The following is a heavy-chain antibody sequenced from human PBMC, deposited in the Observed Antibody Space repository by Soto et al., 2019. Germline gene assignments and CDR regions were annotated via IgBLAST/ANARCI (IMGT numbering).Heavy chain of an antibody. V-gene: IGHV3-73*01. J-gene: IGHJ3*02. D-gene: IGHD3-16*02. CDR3: TSHLGELSFPRAFDI. Sequence: EVQLVESGGGLVQPGGPLKLSCAASGFTARGPAVHRARQDPGKGWEWVAGIRSKTKSNATPYAASVKGRFTISRDDSNNTSYLQMNSLKTEDTAVYYCTSHLGELSFPRAFDIWGQGTMVTVSS. CDR1: GFTARGPA. CDR2: IRSKTKSNAT.